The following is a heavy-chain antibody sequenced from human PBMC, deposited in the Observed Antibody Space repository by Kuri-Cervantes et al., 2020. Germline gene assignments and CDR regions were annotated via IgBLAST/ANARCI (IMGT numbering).Heavy chain of an antibody. D-gene: IGHD3/OR15-3a*01. CDR3: ARTGFTSLDNWFDP. V-gene: IGHV1-69*13. CDR1: GGTFSNSA. Sequence: SVKVSCKASGGTFSNSAIHWVRQAPGQGLEYMGGIIPVFGSANYAQKFQGRVTITADESTSTTYMELNTLSSDDTAVYYCARTGFTSLDNWFDPWGQGTLVTVFS. CDR2: IIPVFGSA. J-gene: IGHJ5*02.